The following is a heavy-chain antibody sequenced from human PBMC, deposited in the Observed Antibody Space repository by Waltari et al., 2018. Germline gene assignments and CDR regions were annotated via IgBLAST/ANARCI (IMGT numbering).Heavy chain of an antibody. Sequence: EVQLVESGGGLVQPGGSLGLSCEASGFTVSTNYRSWVRQAPGKGLEWVSVIYSGGSTYYADSVKGRFTISRDNSKNTLYLQMNSLRAEDTAVYYCARVVLVRKVIGWLDPWGQGTLVTVSS. J-gene: IGHJ5*02. V-gene: IGHV3-66*02. D-gene: IGHD3-10*01. CDR3: ARVVLVRKVIGWLDP. CDR2: IYSGGST. CDR1: GFTVSTNY.